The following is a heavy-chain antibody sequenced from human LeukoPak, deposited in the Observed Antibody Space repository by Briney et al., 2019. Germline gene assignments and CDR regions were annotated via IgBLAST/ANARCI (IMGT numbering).Heavy chain of an antibody. CDR1: GDSTSSSSYY. CDR2: IYYSGST. D-gene: IGHD1-26*01. Sequence: SETLSLTCTVSGDSTSSSSYYWGWIRQPPGKGLEWVGSIYYSGSTYYNPSLRSRVTISDDTSKNQFSLKLSSVTAADTAVYYSARIVGATDYFDYWGQGTLVTVSS. J-gene: IGHJ4*02. CDR3: ARIVGATDYFDY. V-gene: IGHV4-39*01.